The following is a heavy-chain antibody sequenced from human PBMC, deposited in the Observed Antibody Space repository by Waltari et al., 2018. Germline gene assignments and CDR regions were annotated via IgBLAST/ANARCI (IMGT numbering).Heavy chain of an antibody. CDR1: GFTFSSYS. CDR2: ISRSSSYI. Sequence: EVQLVESGGGLVKPGGSLRLSCAASGFTFSSYSMTWVRQAPGKGLEWVSSISRSSSYIYYADSVKGRFTISRDNAKNSLYLQMNSLRAEDTAVYYCARRTYYYYGMDVWGQGTTVTVSS. CDR3: ARRTYYYYGMDV. J-gene: IGHJ6*02. V-gene: IGHV3-21*01.